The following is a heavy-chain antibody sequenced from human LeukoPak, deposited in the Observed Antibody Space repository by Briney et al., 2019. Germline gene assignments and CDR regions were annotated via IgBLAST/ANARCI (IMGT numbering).Heavy chain of an antibody. V-gene: IGHV4-34*01. CDR2: INDSGST. Sequence: SETLSLTCAVSGGAFSNYFWTWIRQPPGKGLEWIAEINDSGSTNSNSSLRSRVAISLDTSKNQFSLRLTSVTAADTAVYYCARGQYCSTTTRYSARRYFDFWGQGTLVTVSS. D-gene: IGHD2-2*01. J-gene: IGHJ4*02. CDR1: GGAFSNYF. CDR3: ARGQYCSTTTRYSARRYFDF.